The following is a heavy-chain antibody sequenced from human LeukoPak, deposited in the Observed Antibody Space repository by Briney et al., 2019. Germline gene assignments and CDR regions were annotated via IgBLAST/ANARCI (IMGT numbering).Heavy chain of an antibody. D-gene: IGHD6-13*01. Sequence: GGSLTLSCAASGFTFSNYAMSWVRQAPGKGLEWVSAICGSGGCAYYADSVKGRFTISRDNSKNTLYLQMNSLRAEDTAVYYCARDLGSSSFIGYWGQGTLVTVSS. V-gene: IGHV3-23*01. CDR3: ARDLGSSSFIGY. J-gene: IGHJ4*02. CDR1: GFTFSNYA. CDR2: ICGSGGCA.